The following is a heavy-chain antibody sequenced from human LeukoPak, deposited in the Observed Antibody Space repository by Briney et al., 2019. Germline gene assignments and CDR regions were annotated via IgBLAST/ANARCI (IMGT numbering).Heavy chain of an antibody. J-gene: IGHJ3*02. D-gene: IGHD6-19*01. CDR1: GFTFSSYE. V-gene: IGHV3-48*03. Sequence: QPGGSLRLSCAASGFTFSSYEMNWVRQAPGKGLEWVSYISNSGSTIYYADSVKGRFTISRGNAKNSLYLQMNSLRAEDTAVYYCALWGGGSGWFRVDAFDIWGQGTMVTVSS. CDR2: ISNSGSTI. CDR3: ALWGGGSGWFRVDAFDI.